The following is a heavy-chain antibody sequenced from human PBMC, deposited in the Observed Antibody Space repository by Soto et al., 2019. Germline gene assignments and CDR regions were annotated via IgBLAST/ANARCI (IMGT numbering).Heavy chain of an antibody. CDR1: GFTFSSYS. Sequence: GGSLRLSCAASGFTFSSYSMNWVRQAPGKGLEWVSYISSSSSTIYYADSVKGRFTISRDNAKNSLYLQMNSLRDEDTAVYYCASTPPIRYSSSPDFYGMDVWGQGTTVTVSS. J-gene: IGHJ6*02. CDR3: ASTPPIRYSSSPDFYGMDV. D-gene: IGHD6-6*01. V-gene: IGHV3-48*02. CDR2: ISSSSSTI.